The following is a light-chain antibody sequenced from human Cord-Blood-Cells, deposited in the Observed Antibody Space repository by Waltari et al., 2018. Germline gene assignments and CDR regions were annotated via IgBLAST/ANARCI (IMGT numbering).Light chain of an antibody. Sequence: DIQMTQSPSSLSASVGDRVTITCRASQSISSYLNWYQQKPGKAPKLLIYAASSLQSGVPSRFSGSCSGTYFTLTISSLQPEDFATYYCQQSYSTLHSFGQGTKLEIK. CDR3: QQSYSTLHS. J-gene: IGKJ2*03. CDR1: QSISSY. CDR2: AAS. V-gene: IGKV1-39*01.